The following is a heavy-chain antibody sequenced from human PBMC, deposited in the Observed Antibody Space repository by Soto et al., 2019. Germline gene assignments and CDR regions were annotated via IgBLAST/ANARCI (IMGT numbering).Heavy chain of an antibody. D-gene: IGHD2-21*02. CDR3: ARASPVICGGDPCYRLDSSFDS. J-gene: IGHJ5*01. Sequence: QVQLVQSGAEVRKPGSSLRVSCKSSGATFSTTGISWVRQAPGQGLEWMGGIIPLFGTPKDARKFQGRVSITADESTNTVYMELNSLRPDDAAVYYCARASPVICGGDPCYRLDSSFDSWGQGSLVIVSS. CDR2: IIPLFGTP. CDR1: GATFSTTG. V-gene: IGHV1-69*01.